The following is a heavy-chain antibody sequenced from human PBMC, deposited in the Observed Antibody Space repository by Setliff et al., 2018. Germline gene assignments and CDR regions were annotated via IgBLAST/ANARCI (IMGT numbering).Heavy chain of an antibody. J-gene: IGHJ4*02. CDR2: IHYAGTT. Sequence: SETLSLTCTVSGGSVSGYYWSWIRQPPGKALEWIGYIHYAGTTFYNPSLKSRVTMSIDTSKNQFSLQLSSVSDGDTAVYYCARDQFSSGWYGPPESYFDCWGQGIQVTVSS. CDR1: GGSVSGYY. CDR3: ARDQFSSGWYGPPESYFDC. V-gene: IGHV4-59*02. D-gene: IGHD6-19*01.